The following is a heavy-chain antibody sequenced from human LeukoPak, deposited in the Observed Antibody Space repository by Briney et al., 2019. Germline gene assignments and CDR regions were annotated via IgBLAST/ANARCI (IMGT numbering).Heavy chain of an antibody. J-gene: IGHJ4*02. CDR2: IYYSGST. CDR1: ARSISSSSYY. Sequence: SQTLSLTCTVSARSISSSSYYWGWIRQPPWKGLEWTGRIYYSGSTNYNPSIKSRVTISVDTSKNQFSLKLSSMTAADTAVYVCARSLDDGGNSWTLFDYWGQGTLITVSS. CDR3: ARSLDDGGNSWTLFDY. V-gene: IGHV4-39*01. D-gene: IGHD4-23*01.